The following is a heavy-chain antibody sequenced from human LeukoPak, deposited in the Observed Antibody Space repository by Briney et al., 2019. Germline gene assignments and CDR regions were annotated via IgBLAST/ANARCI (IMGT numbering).Heavy chain of an antibody. Sequence: PLGSLRLSCAASGFTFSSSWMGWVRQAPGKGLEWVANINRDGSNQYYVDSVKGRFTVSRDNAKKSLDLQMHSLRAEDTAVYYCARHGPDCFDYWGQGTLVTVSS. V-gene: IGHV3-7*05. CDR3: ARHGPDCFDY. CDR1: GFTFSSSW. D-gene: IGHD4/OR15-4a*01. J-gene: IGHJ4*02. CDR2: INRDGSNQ.